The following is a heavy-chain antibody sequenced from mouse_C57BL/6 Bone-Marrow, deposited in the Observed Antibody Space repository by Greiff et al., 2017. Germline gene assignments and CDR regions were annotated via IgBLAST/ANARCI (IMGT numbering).Heavy chain of an antibody. CDR3: ARNRGLLRAMDY. Sequence: VQLQQSGPGLVQPSQSLSITCTVSGFSLTSYGVHWVRQSPGKGLEWLGVIWSGGNTDYNAAFISRLSIRKDNSESQVFINMNSLQADDTAIYYCARNRGLLRAMDYWGQGTSVPVSS. CDR2: IWSGGNT. D-gene: IGHD1-1*01. CDR1: GFSLTSYG. V-gene: IGHV2-2*01. J-gene: IGHJ4*01.